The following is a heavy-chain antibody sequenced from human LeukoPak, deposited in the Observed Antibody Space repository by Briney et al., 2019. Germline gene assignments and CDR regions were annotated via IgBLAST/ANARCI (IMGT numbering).Heavy chain of an antibody. D-gene: IGHD1-1*01. CDR2: IKQDGSEK. V-gene: IGHV3-7*01. CDR1: GFTFSRRA. Sequence: PGGSLRLSCAASGFTFSRRAMRWVRQAPGKGLEWVANIKQDGSEKYYVDSVKGRFTISRDNAKNSVYLQMNSLRAEDTALYYCARDVYNMGDYWGQGTLVTVSS. J-gene: IGHJ4*02. CDR3: ARDVYNMGDY.